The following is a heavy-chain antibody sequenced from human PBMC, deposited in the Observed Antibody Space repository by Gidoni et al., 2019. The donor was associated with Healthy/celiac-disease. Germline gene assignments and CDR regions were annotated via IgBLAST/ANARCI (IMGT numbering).Heavy chain of an antibody. CDR1: GFTFSSYA. V-gene: IGHV3-30-3*01. D-gene: IGHD2-15*01. CDR2: ISYDESNT. CDR3: ARLGSPSYCSGGSCPRPIDAFDI. J-gene: IGHJ3*02. Sequence: QVQLVESGGGVVQPGRSLRLSCAASGFTFSSYAMHWVRQAPGKGLEWVASISYDESNTYFADSVKGRFSISRDKSKNTLYMQLNSLRIDDTAVYYCARLGSPSYCSGGSCPRPIDAFDIWGQGTLVTVSS.